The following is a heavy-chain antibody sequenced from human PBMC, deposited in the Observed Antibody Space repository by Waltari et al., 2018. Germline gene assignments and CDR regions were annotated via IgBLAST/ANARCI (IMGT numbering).Heavy chain of an antibody. CDR1: GFTFSNFG. V-gene: IGHV3-33*01. CDR3: VRVKTSGFGEFEHWYFDL. D-gene: IGHD3-10*01. Sequence: QVQLVESGGGVVQPGRSLRLSCTASGFTFSNFGMHWVRQAPGKGLEWVAMIWYDGSNKNYADSVKGRFTISRDNSKNTLYLQMNSLRAEDTAVYYCVRVKTSGFGEFEHWYFDLWGRGTLVTVSS. J-gene: IGHJ2*01. CDR2: IWYDGSNK.